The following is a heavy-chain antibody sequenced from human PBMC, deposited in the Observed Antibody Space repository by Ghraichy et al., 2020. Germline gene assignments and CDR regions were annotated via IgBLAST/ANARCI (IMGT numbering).Heavy chain of an antibody. CDR1: GFTFSTYW. CDR2: INADGSTT. V-gene: IGHV3-74*01. CDR3: ATAGQFRFDN. Sequence: GGSLRLSCAASGFTFSTYWMHWVRQAPGRGLVWVSRINADGSTTDYADSVKGRFTISRDNARNTLYLQMNSLRAEDTAGYYCATAGQFRFDNWGQGTPVTVSS. J-gene: IGHJ4*02. D-gene: IGHD1-14*01.